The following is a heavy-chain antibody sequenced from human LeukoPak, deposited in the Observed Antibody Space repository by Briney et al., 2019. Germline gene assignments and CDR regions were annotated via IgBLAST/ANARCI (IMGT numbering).Heavy chain of an antibody. J-gene: IGHJ4*02. D-gene: IGHD3-10*01. CDR2: VFHTGGA. V-gene: IGHV4-59*01. CDR3: ASLRGYFYGFDS. Sequence: SETLSLTCTVSSGSFSGYYWSWIRQSPDKGLEWIGHVFHTGGANYNPFFKGRVTLSADASKNQFSLTLTSVTAADTAVYYCASLRGYFYGFDSWGRGTLVTVSS. CDR1: SGSFSGYY.